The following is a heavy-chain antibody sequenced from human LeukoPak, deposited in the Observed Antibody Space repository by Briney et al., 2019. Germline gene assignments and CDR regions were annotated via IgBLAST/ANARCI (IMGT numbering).Heavy chain of an antibody. CDR2: IIPIFGTA. CDR1: GGTFSSYA. D-gene: IGHD4-23*01. J-gene: IGHJ6*02. Sequence: SVKVSCKASGGTFSSYAISWVRQAPGQGLEWMGGIIPIFGTANYAQKFQGRVTITADESTSTAYMELSSLRSEDTAVYHCARGFYGGNSGYYYYYGMDVWGQGTTVTVSS. CDR3: ARGFYGGNSGYYYYYGMDV. V-gene: IGHV1-69*13.